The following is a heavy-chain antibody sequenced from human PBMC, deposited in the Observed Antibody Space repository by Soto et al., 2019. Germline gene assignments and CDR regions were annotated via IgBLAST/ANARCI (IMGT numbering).Heavy chain of an antibody. CDR3: GYYYDSSGYYFDY. CDR2: INSDGSST. CDR1: GFTFSSYW. Sequence: EVQLVESGGGLVQPGGSLRLSCAASGFTFSSYWMHWVRQAPGKGLVWVSRINSDGSSTSYADSVKGRFTISRDNAKNTLYLQINSLRAEDTAVYYCGYYYDSSGYYFDYWGQGTLVTVSS. V-gene: IGHV3-74*01. J-gene: IGHJ4*02. D-gene: IGHD3-22*01.